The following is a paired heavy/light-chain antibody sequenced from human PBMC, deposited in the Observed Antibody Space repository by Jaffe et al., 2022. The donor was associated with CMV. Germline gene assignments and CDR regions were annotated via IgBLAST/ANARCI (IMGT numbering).Light chain of an antibody. CDR3: QQRRNWPQVT. Sequence: EIVLTQSPATLSLSPGERATLSCRASQSVSSYLAWYQQKPGQAPRLLIYDASNRATGIPAKFSGSGSGTDFTLTIRSLEPEDFAVYYCQQRRNWPQVTFGQGTRLEI. J-gene: IGKJ5*01. CDR2: DAS. V-gene: IGKV3-11*01. CDR1: QSVSSY.
Heavy chain of an antibody. D-gene: IGHD3-9*01. CDR3: ARLDGYDILTAYFVGGGLDY. CDR1: GDAISGSYYY. J-gene: IGHJ4*02. V-gene: IGHV4-39*01. Sequence: QLQLQESGPGLVKPSETLSLTCTVSGDAISGSYYYWGWIRQPPGKGLEWIGSFHRSGSTYYNPSLKSRVSISVDTSKNQFSLKLSSVTAADTAVYYCARLDGYDILTAYFVGGGLDYWGQGTLVTVSS. CDR2: FHRSGST.